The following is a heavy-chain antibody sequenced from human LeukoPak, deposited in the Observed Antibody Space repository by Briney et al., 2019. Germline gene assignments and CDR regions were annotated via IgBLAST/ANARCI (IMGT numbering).Heavy chain of an antibody. Sequence: PSETLSLTCAVSGYSISSGYYWGWIRQPPGKGLEWIGSIYHSGSTYYNPSLKSRVTISVDTSKNQLSLKLSSVTAADTAVYYCARRITGTTTWYFDLWGRGTLVTVSS. J-gene: IGHJ2*01. CDR2: IYHSGST. D-gene: IGHD1-7*01. CDR1: GYSISSGYY. CDR3: ARRITGTTTWYFDL. V-gene: IGHV4-38-2*01.